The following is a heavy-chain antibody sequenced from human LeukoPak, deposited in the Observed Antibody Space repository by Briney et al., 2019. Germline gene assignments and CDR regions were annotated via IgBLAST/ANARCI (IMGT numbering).Heavy chain of an antibody. D-gene: IGHD1-7*01. J-gene: IGHJ4*02. CDR2: INQDGSAK. CDR3: ARWEIQGTAHQLDY. CDR1: GFTLSSHW. V-gene: IGHV3-7*01. Sequence: GGSLRLSCAASGFTLSSHWMTWVRQAPGKGLEWVANINQDGSAKYYVDSVKGRFTISRDNAKNSMYLQMNRLRVEDTAVYYCARWEIQGTAHQLDYWAQGTLVTVSS.